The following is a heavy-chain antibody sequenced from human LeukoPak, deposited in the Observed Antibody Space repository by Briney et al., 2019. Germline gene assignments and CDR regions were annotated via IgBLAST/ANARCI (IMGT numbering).Heavy chain of an antibody. V-gene: IGHV1-18*01. D-gene: IGHD2-15*01. J-gene: IGHJ6*02. CDR3: ARDPDCSGGRCYSWGNGMDV. Sequence: ASVKVSCKASGYTFTSYGISWVRQAPGQGLEWMGWISTYNGNTNYAQKSQGRVTMTTDTSTSTAYMELRSLRSDDTAVYYCARDPDCSGGRCYSWGNGMDVWGQGTTVTVSS. CDR1: GYTFTSYG. CDR2: ISTYNGNT.